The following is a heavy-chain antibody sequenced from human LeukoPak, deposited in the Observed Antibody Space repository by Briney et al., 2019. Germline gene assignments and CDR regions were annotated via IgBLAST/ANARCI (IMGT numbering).Heavy chain of an antibody. CDR2: SGNAGDT. V-gene: IGHV3-23*01. CDR3: AKKTPGHHPYDY. J-gene: IGHJ4*02. D-gene: IGHD2-8*02. Sequence: GGSLRLSCAASGFTFDVSAMNWVRQAPGKGLEWVSASGNAGDTYYADSVKGRFTISRDNSKKMLFLQMTSLRAEDTAVYYCAKKTPGHHPYDYWGQGTLVNVSP. CDR1: GFTFDVSA.